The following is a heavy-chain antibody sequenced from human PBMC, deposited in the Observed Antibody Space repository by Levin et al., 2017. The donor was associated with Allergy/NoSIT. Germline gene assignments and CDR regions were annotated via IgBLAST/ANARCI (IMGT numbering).Heavy chain of an antibody. Sequence: SDTLSLTCTVSGGSVSSGTYYWSWIRQPAGKGLEWLGRIYTTGYTNYNPSLKSRVTMSVDTSKNQFSLKLTSVTAAETAVYYCASDVVDWNEQNNNWFDPWGQGTLVTVSS. V-gene: IGHV4-61*02. D-gene: IGHD1-1*01. CDR1: GGSVSSGTYY. CDR3: ASDVVDWNEQNNNWFDP. CDR2: IYTTGYT. J-gene: IGHJ5*02.